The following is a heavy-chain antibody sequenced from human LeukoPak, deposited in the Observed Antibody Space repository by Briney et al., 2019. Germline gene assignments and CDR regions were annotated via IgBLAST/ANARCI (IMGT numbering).Heavy chain of an antibody. J-gene: IGHJ3*02. V-gene: IGHV4-4*07. CDR2: IYKTGST. CDR1: GGSLSNSH. D-gene: IGHD2-2*01. Sequence: SETLSLTCTVSGGSLSNSHWSWIRQPAGKGLEWIGIIYKTGSTNYNPSLKSRVTTLVDTSKNQFSLKLISVAAADTAVYYCARARYANAWYAFDIWGHGTMVTVSS. CDR3: ARARYANAWYAFDI.